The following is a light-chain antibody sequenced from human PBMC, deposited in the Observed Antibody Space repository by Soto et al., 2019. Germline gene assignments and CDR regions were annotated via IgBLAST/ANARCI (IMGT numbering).Light chain of an antibody. CDR2: GAS. CDR1: QSVSSN. Sequence: EIVMTQSPATLSVSPGERATLSCRASQSVSSNLAWYQQKPGQAPRLLIYGASTRATGIPARFSGSGSGTEFTLTISSLQPEDFAVYYCQQYNNWPPTFGQGTKVAIK. CDR3: QQYNNWPPT. J-gene: IGKJ1*01. V-gene: IGKV3-15*01.